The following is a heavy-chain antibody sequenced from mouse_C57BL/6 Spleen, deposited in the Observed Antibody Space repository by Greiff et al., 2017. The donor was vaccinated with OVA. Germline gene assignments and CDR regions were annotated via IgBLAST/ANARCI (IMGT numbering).Heavy chain of an antibody. D-gene: IGHD2-4*01. CDR1: GFTFTDYY. CDR3: ARGYYDYDGAWFAY. CDR2: IRNKANGYTT. V-gene: IGHV7-3*01. J-gene: IGHJ3*01. Sequence: DVHLVESGGGLVQPGGSLSLSCAASGFTFTDYYMSWVRQPPGKALEWLGFIRNKANGYTTEYSASVKGRFTISRDNSQSILYLQMNALRAEDSATYYCARGYYDYDGAWFAYWGQGTLVTVSA.